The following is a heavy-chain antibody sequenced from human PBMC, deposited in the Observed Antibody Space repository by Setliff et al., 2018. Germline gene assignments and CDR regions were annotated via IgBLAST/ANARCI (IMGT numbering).Heavy chain of an antibody. Sequence: PSETLSLTCTVSGDSISSGSYYWSWIRQPAGKGLEWIGQIHTSGSTNYSPSLKSRVTISIDTSKNQFSLKLNSVTAADTAVYYCARGPPGYYYYMNVWGQGTTVTVSS. CDR3: ARGPPGYYYYMNV. CDR1: GDSISSGSYY. V-gene: IGHV4-61*09. CDR2: IHTSGST. J-gene: IGHJ6*03.